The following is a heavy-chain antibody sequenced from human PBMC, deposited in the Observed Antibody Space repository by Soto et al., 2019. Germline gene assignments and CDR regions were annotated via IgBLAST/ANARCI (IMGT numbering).Heavy chain of an antibody. V-gene: IGHV5-10-1*01. CDR3: ARGYTALSYWYFDL. CDR1: GYSFTSHW. J-gene: IGHJ2*01. Sequence: EVQLVQSGAEVKKPGESLRISCKGSGYSFTSHWISWVRQMPGKGLEWMGRIDPSDSYTSYSPSFQGHVTISADRSISTVYQQCSSLKASDTAMYYGARGYTALSYWYFDLSGRGTLVTVSS. D-gene: IGHD3-16*02. CDR2: IDPSDSYT.